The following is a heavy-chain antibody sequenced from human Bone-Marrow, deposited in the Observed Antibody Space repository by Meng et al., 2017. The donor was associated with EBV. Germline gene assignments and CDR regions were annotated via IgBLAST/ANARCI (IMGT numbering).Heavy chain of an antibody. CDR1: GYTFTSYA. CDR3: VRGPPVGVPGPGDY. CDR2: INTAVDYT. Sequence: QVQLVQSGAEVKKPGASVKVSCEASGYTFTSYAMHWVRQAPGQRLEWMGWINTAVDYTKYSQNFQGRVTITRDTSATTGYMELSSLRSEDTAVYYCVRGPPVGVPGPGDYWGQGTLVTVSS. J-gene: IGHJ4*02. V-gene: IGHV1-3*04. D-gene: IGHD2-21*01.